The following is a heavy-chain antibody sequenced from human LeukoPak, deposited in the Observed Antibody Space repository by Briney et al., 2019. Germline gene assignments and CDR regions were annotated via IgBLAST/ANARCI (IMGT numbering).Heavy chain of an antibody. Sequence: GGSLRLSCAASGFTFSNYAMSWVRQAPGKGLEWVSGISGGGSSTYYTDSVKGRFTISRDNSKNTLYLQMSSLRAEDTAVYFCVRGYSFGPYGMDVWGQGATVTVSS. CDR2: ISGGGSST. CDR1: GFTFSNYA. V-gene: IGHV3-23*01. D-gene: IGHD2-15*01. J-gene: IGHJ6*02. CDR3: VRGYSFGPYGMDV.